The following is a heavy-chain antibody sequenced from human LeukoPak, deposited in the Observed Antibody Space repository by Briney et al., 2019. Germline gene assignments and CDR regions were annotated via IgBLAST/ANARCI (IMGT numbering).Heavy chain of an antibody. J-gene: IGHJ4*02. CDR3: ARVQPDYWSGYYLY. CDR1: GYTFTSYG. CDR2: ISAYNGNT. V-gene: IGHV1-18*01. D-gene: IGHD3-3*01. Sequence: ASVKVSCKASGYTFTSYGISWVRQAPGQGLEWMGWISAYNGNTNYAQKLQGRVTMTTDTSTSTAYMELRSLRSDDTAVYYCARVQPDYWSGYYLYWGQGTLVTVSS.